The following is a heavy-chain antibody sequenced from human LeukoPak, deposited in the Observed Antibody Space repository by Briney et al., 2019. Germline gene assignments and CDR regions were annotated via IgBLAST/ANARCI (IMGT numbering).Heavy chain of an antibody. CDR2: LYYDGTT. D-gene: IGHD6-13*01. CDR1: GASIARNQYY. CDR3: ARESRGAAAGTGDY. V-gene: IGHV4-39*07. Sequence: SETLSLTCTVSGASIARNQYYWGWIRQSPGKGLEWIGSLYYDGTTFYNPSFKSRVTISVDTSKNQFSLKLSSVTAADTAVYYCARESRGAAAGTGDYWGQGTLVTVSS. J-gene: IGHJ4*02.